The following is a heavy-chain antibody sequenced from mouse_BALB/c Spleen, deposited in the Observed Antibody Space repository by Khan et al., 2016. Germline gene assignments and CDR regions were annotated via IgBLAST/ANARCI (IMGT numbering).Heavy chain of an antibody. CDR3: ASTGSYALDY. CDR1: GFSLTRYG. Sequence: QVQLKQSGPGLGQPSQSLSITCTVSGFSLTRYGVHWVRQSPGKGLEWLGVIWSGGNTDYNAAFISRLSINKDNSKSQVFFKMNSLQVNDTAIYYYASTGSYALDYWGQGTSVTVSS. V-gene: IGHV2-2*02. J-gene: IGHJ4*01. D-gene: IGHD4-1*02. CDR2: IWSGGNT.